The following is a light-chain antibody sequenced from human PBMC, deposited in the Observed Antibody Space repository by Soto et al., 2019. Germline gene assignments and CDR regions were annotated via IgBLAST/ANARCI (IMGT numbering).Light chain of an antibody. CDR2: AAS. CDR1: QTILTY. V-gene: IGKV1-39*01. Sequence: DIQRTQSPSSLSASVGDEVTITCRASQTILTYLNWYQLKRGKPPRLXIYAASSLHSGVPSRFSGSGSGTDFTRTISSLQPEDFATYSCQQSYNSPQTFGQGTKVDIK. CDR3: QQSYNSPQT. J-gene: IGKJ1*01.